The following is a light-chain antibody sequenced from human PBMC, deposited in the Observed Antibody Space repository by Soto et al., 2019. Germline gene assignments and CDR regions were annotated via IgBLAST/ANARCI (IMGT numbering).Light chain of an antibody. Sequence: EIVLTQSPGTLSLSPGERATLSCRASQSVSNNYLAWYQQKPGQAPRLLIYGASNRVTGIPDRFSGSGSGTDFTLTISSLEPEDFAVYYCQQYGSAGTFGQGTKVEIK. CDR1: QSVSNNY. CDR3: QQYGSAGT. V-gene: IGKV3-20*01. J-gene: IGKJ1*01. CDR2: GAS.